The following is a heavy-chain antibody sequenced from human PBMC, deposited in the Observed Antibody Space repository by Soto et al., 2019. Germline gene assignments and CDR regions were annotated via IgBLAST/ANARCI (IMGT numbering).Heavy chain of an antibody. D-gene: IGHD3-9*01. V-gene: IGHV3-48*01. CDR3: ARDRRYYDILTGYYGDAYYYYGMDV. Sequence: PGGSLRLSCAASGFTFSSYSMNWVRQAPGKGLEWVSYISSSSSNIYYADSVKGRFTISRDNAKNSLYLQMNSLRAEDTAVYYCARDRRYYDILTGYYGDAYYYYGMDVWGQGTTVTVSS. CDR2: ISSSSSNI. CDR1: GFTFSSYS. J-gene: IGHJ6*02.